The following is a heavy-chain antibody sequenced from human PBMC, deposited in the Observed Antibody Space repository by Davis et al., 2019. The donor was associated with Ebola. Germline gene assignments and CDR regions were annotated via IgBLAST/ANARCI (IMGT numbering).Heavy chain of an antibody. J-gene: IGHJ5*02. CDR2: ISPYNGHT. D-gene: IGHD1-1*01. CDR1: GYDFVSYD. V-gene: IGHV1-18*01. Sequence: ASVKVSCKASGYDFVSYDIAWVRQAPGQGLQWMGWISPYNGHTNYAQSLRDRFTIPTDTSTNTVYMEWKSLRSDDTAIYYCARGGPSWNPNWLDPWGQGTPVTVSS. CDR3: ARGGPSWNPNWLDP.